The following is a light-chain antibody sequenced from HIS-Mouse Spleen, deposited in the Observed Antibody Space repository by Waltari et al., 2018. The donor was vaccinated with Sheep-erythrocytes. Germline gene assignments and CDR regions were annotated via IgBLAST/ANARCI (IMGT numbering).Light chain of an antibody. CDR2: EGS. CDR3: CSYAGSSTPWV. Sequence: QSARTQPASLSGSPGQSITIPCTGTRSDVGSYNFVSWYQQHPGKAPKLMIYEGSKRPSGVSNRFSGSKSGNTASLTISGLQAEDEADYYCCSYAGSSTPWVFGGGTKLTVL. J-gene: IGLJ3*02. V-gene: IGLV2-23*01. CDR1: RSDVGSYNF.